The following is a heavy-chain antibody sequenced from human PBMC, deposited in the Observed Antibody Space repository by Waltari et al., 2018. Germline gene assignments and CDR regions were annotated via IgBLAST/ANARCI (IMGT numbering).Heavy chain of an antibody. CDR2: ITTSSTYM. V-gene: IGHV3-21*01. CDR3: ARDLIEPAAIGNYYYGMDV. D-gene: IGHD2-2*01. CDR1: GFSFRGDN. Sequence: EVQLVESGGGLVRPGGSLRLRCVASGFSFRGDNSTWVRQAPGKGLEWVSSITTSSTYMYYVDSLKGRFTISRDDAKNSLFLQMNSLRAEDTAVYYCARDLIEPAAIGNYYYGMDVWGQGTTVTVSS. J-gene: IGHJ6*02.